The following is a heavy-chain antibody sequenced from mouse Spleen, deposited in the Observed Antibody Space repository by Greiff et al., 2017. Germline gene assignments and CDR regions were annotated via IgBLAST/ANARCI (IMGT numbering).Heavy chain of an antibody. J-gene: IGHJ3*01. CDR1: GYSFTGYF. V-gene: IGHV1-20*02. CDR2: INPYNGDT. CDR3: AREGDANYEFAY. D-gene: IGHD1-1*01. Sequence: EVKLMESGPELVKPGASVKISCKASGYSFTGYFMNWVMQSHGKSLEWIGRINPYNGDTFYNQKFKGKATLTVDKSSSTAHMELRSLASEDSAVYYCAREGDANYEFAYWGQGTLVTVSA.